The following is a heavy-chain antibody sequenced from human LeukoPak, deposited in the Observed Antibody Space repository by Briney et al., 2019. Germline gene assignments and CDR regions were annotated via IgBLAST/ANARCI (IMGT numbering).Heavy chain of an antibody. CDR1: GFTFSNYG. V-gene: IGHV3-30*02. J-gene: IGHJ4*02. D-gene: IGHD2-2*03. Sequence: PGGSLRLSCAPSGFTFSNYGMHWVRQAPGKGLEWVAFIEYDGSRKYYGDSVKGRLTISRDNSKNTLYLQMNSLRAEDTAIYYCAKVVYGYCSSTTCFAFDYWGQGALVPVSS. CDR3: AKVVYGYCSSTTCFAFDY. CDR2: IEYDGSRK.